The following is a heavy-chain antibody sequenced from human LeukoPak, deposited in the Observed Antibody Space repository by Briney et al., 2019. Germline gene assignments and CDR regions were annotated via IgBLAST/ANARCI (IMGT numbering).Heavy chain of an antibody. Sequence: GGSLRLSCAASGFTFSSYGMHWVRQAPGKGLGWVAVIWYDGSSKYYADSVKGRFTISRENAKNSLYLQMNSLRAGDTAVYYCARVLWVYDSSGREGWYFDLWGRGTLVTVSS. D-gene: IGHD3-22*01. CDR2: IWYDGSSK. V-gene: IGHV3-33*01. CDR1: GFTFSSYG. CDR3: ARVLWVYDSSGREGWYFDL. J-gene: IGHJ2*01.